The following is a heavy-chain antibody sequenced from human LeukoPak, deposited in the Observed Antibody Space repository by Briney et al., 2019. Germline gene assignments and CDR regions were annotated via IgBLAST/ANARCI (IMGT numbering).Heavy chain of an antibody. CDR2: ISDSRSTI. J-gene: IGHJ4*02. Sequence: PGGSLRLSCAASGFTFSTYSMNWVRQAPGKGLEWVSYISDSRSTIYYADSVKGRFTISRDNAKNSLYLQMNSLRAEDTAVYYCARDLRLYSYGQGEVDYWGQGTLVTVSS. V-gene: IGHV3-48*01. D-gene: IGHD5-18*01. CDR3: ARDLRLYSYGQGEVDY. CDR1: GFTFSTYS.